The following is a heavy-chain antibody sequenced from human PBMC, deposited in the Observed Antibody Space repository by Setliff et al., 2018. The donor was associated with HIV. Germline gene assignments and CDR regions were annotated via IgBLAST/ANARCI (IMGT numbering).Heavy chain of an antibody. Sequence: GGSLRLSCAASGFSFSTYGMHWVRQTPGKGLEWVTFIEHDGSKKFYADSVKGRFTISRDNSKNTLYLQMNSLRAEDTAIYYCAKTPGRSGYYDWGQETLVTVSS. CDR1: GFSFSTYG. V-gene: IGHV3-30*02. J-gene: IGHJ4*02. CDR3: AKTPGRSGYYD. D-gene: IGHD3-22*01. CDR2: IEHDGSKK.